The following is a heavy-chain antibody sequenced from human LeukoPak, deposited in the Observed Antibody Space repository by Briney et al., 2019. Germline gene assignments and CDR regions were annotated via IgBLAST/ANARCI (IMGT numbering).Heavy chain of an antibody. Sequence: GGSLRLSCAASGYSFSNYWMHWVRQAPGKGLVWVSRINSDGSRTNYADSVKGRFTISRDNAKNTLYLQMNSLRAEDTAVYYCARMTTVVIHFDYWGQGTLVTVSS. CDR3: ARMTTVVIHFDY. CDR2: INSDGSRT. V-gene: IGHV3-74*01. J-gene: IGHJ4*02. D-gene: IGHD4-23*01. CDR1: GYSFSNYW.